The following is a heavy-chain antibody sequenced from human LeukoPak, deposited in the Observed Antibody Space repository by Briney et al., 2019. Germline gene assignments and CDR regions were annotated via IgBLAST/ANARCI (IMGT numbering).Heavy chain of an antibody. CDR2: ISSSSSYI. CDR3: ARDYTRDAFDI. Sequence: GGSLRLSCAASGFTFSSYSMNWVRQAPGKGLEWVSSISSSSSYIYYADSVKGRCTISRDNAKNSLYLQMNSLRAEDTAVYYCARDYTRDAFDIGGQGTRVTVSS. CDR1: GFTFSSYS. J-gene: IGHJ3*02. V-gene: IGHV3-21*01.